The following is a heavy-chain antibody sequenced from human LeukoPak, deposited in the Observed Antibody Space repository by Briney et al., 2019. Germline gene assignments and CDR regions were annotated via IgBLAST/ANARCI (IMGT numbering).Heavy chain of an antibody. CDR3: ARARIGVDV. V-gene: IGHV4-61*02. CDR1: GGSISSGSYY. CDR2: IYTSGST. Sequence: SQTLALTCTVSGGSISSGSYYWSWIRQPAGKGLEWIGRIYTSGSTNYNPSLKSRVTISVDTSKNQFSLKLSSVTAADTAVYYCARARIGVDVWGKGTTVTVSS. D-gene: IGHD3-10*01. J-gene: IGHJ6*04.